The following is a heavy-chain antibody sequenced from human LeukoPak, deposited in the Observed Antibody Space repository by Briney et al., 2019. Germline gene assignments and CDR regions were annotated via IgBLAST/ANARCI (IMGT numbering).Heavy chain of an antibody. J-gene: IGHJ4*02. Sequence: PGGSLRLSCAASGFTFNNYGVHWVRQAPGKGLEGVAVIWFDGSYTYYADSVKGRFTISRDNSKNTLYLQMNSLRAEDTAVYYCARGLYYGSGSPIDYWGQGTLVTVSS. V-gene: IGHV3-33*01. CDR2: IWFDGSYT. D-gene: IGHD3-10*01. CDR1: GFTFNNYG. CDR3: ARGLYYGSGSPIDY.